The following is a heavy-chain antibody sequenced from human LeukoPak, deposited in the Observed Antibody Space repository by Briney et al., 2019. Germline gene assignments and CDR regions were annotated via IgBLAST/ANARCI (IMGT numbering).Heavy chain of an antibody. CDR1: GGSISSSGYY. CDR3: ARQNDYGGFG. J-gene: IGHJ4*02. V-gene: IGHV4-39*01. D-gene: IGHD4-23*01. CDR2: IYYSGIT. Sequence: SETLSLTCTVSGGSISSSGYYWGLIRQPPGKGLEWIGSIYYSGITYYNPSLKSRVTISVDMSKNQFSLKLSSVTAAGTAVYYCARQNDYGGFGWGQGTLVTVSP.